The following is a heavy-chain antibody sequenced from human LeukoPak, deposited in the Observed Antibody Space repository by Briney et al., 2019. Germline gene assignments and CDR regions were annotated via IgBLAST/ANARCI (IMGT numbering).Heavy chain of an antibody. CDR1: GGSVSSGSYY. CDR2: IYYSGNN. V-gene: IGHV4-61*01. CDR3: ARVAVVRGLMYFDY. Sequence: PSATLSLTCTVSGGSVSSGSYYWSWIRQPPGKGLAWIAYIYYSGNNNYNPSLKSRITISVDTSKSQFSLKLSSVTAADTAVYYCARVAVVRGLMYFDYWGQGTLVTVSS. D-gene: IGHD3-10*01. J-gene: IGHJ4*02.